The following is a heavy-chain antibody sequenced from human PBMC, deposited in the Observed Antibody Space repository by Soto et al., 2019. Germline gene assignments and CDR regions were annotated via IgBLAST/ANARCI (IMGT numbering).Heavy chain of an antibody. J-gene: IGHJ6*02. CDR3: VMVDNYVTPTPQDV. CDR1: GYIFVNYG. D-gene: IGHD3-16*01. V-gene: IGHV1-18*01. Sequence: QVQLVQAGDEVKKPGASGKVSCKASGYIFVNYGIAWVRQAPGQGLEWMGWISPYTGNTHSATQVKGRLTMTTDTSTSTAYMDLGSLTSDDTAVYYCVMVDNYVTPTPQDVWGQGTTVTVSS. CDR2: ISPYTGNT.